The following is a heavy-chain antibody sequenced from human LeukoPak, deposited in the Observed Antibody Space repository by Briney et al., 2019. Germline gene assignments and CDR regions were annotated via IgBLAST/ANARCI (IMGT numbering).Heavy chain of an antibody. CDR2: IYYSGST. Sequence: SETLSLTCTVSGGSISSGGYYWSWIRQHPGKGLEWIGYIYYSGSTYYNPSLKSRVTISVDTSKNQFSLKLSSVTAAGTAVYYCARYHVLRYFDWSLQDPYGMDVWGQGTTVTVSS. V-gene: IGHV4-31*03. J-gene: IGHJ6*02. D-gene: IGHD3-9*01. CDR1: GGSISSGGYY. CDR3: ARYHVLRYFDWSLQDPYGMDV.